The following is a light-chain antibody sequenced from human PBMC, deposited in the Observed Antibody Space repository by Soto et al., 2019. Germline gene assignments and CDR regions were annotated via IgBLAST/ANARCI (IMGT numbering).Light chain of an antibody. Sequence: QSVLTQPPSVSAAPGQKVTISCSGSSSNIGGNSVSWYQQLPGTAPTLLIYDDNKRPSGIPDRFSGSKSGTSATLGITGVQTGDEADYYCGSWDSSMSAYVFGTGTKGTVL. CDR2: DDN. J-gene: IGLJ1*01. CDR3: GSWDSSMSAYV. V-gene: IGLV1-51*01. CDR1: SSNIGGNS.